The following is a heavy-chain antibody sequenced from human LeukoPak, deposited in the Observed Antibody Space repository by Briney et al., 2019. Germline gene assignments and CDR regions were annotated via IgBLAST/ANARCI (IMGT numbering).Heavy chain of an antibody. V-gene: IGHV4-31*03. CDR1: GGSISSGGYY. CDR3: GRTYYDILTGYI. CDR2: ITYSGST. J-gene: IGHJ4*02. Sequence: SETLSLTCTVSGGSISSGGYYWTWIRQHPGKGLEWIGYITYSGSTYYNPSLKSRATISGDTSKNQFSLKLSSVTAADTAVYYCGRTYYDILTGYIWGQGILVTVSS. D-gene: IGHD3-9*01.